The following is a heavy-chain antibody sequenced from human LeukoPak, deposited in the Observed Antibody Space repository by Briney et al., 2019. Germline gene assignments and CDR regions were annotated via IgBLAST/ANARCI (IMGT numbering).Heavy chain of an antibody. J-gene: IGHJ4*02. CDR2: ISSNGGST. Sequence: GGSLRLSCAASGFTFSSYAMHWVRHAPGKGLECVSAISSNGGSTYYANSVKGRFTISRDNSKNTLYLQMGSLRAEDMAVYYCARDQGSSSPEYYFDYWGQGTLVTVSS. CDR3: ARDQGSSSPEYYFDY. V-gene: IGHV3-64*01. CDR1: GFTFSSYA. D-gene: IGHD6-6*01.